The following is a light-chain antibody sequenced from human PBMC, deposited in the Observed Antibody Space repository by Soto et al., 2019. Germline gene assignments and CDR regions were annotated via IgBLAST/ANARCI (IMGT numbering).Light chain of an antibody. CDR3: QQRTNWRAT. Sequence: EVVLTQSPATLSLSPGERATLSCRASQSVGSHLTWYQQKPGQAPRLLIYDGFNRATGIPARFSGSGSGTDFTLTISSLEPEDFPVYFCQQRTNWRATFGQGTRLEIK. CDR2: DGF. V-gene: IGKV3-11*01. CDR1: QSVGSH. J-gene: IGKJ5*01.